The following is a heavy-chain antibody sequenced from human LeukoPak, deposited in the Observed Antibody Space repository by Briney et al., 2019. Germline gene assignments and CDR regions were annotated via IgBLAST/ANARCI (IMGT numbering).Heavy chain of an antibody. CDR1: GFTVSSNY. CDR3: AKEDSPGWYGVDY. V-gene: IGHV3-30*18. J-gene: IGHJ4*02. D-gene: IGHD3-10*01. Sequence: PGGSLRLSCAASGFTVSSNYMSWVRQAPGKGLEWVTFISYDGRYKYYTDSVKGRFTISRDNSKNTVYLQMNSLRTEDTAVYYCAKEDSPGWYGVDYWGQGTLVTVSS. CDR2: ISYDGRYK.